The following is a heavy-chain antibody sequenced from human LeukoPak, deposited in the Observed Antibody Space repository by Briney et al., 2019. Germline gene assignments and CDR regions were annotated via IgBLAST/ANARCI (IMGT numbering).Heavy chain of an antibody. V-gene: IGHV1-18*01. Sequence: ASVKVSCKASGYTFSSYGISWVRQAPGQGLEWMGWISAYNGKTDYAQKLQGRLTVTTDTSTSTAYMELRSLRSDGTAVYYCARDGVPAAVSCPGRFDPWGQGTLVTVSS. J-gene: IGHJ5*02. CDR2: ISAYNGKT. CDR3: ARDGVPAAVSCPGRFDP. D-gene: IGHD2-2*01. CDR1: GYTFSSYG.